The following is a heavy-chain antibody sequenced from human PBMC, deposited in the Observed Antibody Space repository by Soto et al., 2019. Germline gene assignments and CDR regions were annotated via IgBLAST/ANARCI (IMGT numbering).Heavy chain of an antibody. J-gene: IGHJ6*02. V-gene: IGHV4-31*03. CDR2: IYYSGST. D-gene: IGHD2-2*01. Sequence: QVQLQESGPGLVKPSQTLSLTCTVSGGSISSGGYYWSWIRQHPGKGLEWIGYIYYSGSTYYNPSLKSRVTISVDTSTNQFSQKLSSVIAADTAVYYCARVDIVVVPAAIGVWVHGTTVTVSS. CDR1: GGSISSGGYY. CDR3: ARVDIVVVPAAIGV.